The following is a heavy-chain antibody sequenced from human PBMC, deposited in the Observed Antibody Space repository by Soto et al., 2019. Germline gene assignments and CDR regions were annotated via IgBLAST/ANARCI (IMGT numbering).Heavy chain of an antibody. Sequence: VQLVESGGGLVQPGRSLRLSCAASGFTFEDHAIHWVRQVPRKGLEWVSGISWNSATIDYADSMKGRFTISRDNAKNSLYLQMNSLRVEDTALYYCAKDIWGPLIYGMDVWGQGTTVTVSS. D-gene: IGHD7-27*01. CDR3: AKDIWGPLIYGMDV. J-gene: IGHJ6*02. CDR1: GFTFEDHA. V-gene: IGHV3-9*01. CDR2: ISWNSATI.